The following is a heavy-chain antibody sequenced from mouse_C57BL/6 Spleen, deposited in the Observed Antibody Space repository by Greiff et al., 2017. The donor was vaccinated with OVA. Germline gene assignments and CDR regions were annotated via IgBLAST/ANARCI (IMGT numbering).Heavy chain of an antibody. Sequence: EVQLVESGGGLVKPGGSLKLSCAASGFTFSSYTMSWVRQTPEKRLEWVATISGGGGNTYYPDSVKGRFTISRDNAKNTLYLQMSSLRSEDTALYYCARHDYYGSFDYWGQGTTLTVSS. CDR1: GFTFSSYT. V-gene: IGHV5-9*01. CDR3: ARHDYYGSFDY. D-gene: IGHD1-1*01. J-gene: IGHJ2*01. CDR2: ISGGGGNT.